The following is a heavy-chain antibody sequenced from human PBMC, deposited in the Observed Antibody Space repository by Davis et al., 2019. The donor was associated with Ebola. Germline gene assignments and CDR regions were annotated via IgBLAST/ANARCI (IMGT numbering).Heavy chain of an antibody. CDR2: IKQDGSEK. D-gene: IGHD3-3*01. CDR3: ARDQKYYDFWSGYYIAYYGMDV. CDR1: GFTFSSYW. J-gene: IGHJ6*02. V-gene: IGHV3-7*01. Sequence: GESLKISCAVSGFTFSSYWMSWVRQAPGKGLEWVANIKQDGSEKYYVDSVKGRFTISRDNAKNSLYLQMNSLRAEDTAVYYCARDQKYYDFWSGYYIAYYGMDVWGQGTTVTVSS.